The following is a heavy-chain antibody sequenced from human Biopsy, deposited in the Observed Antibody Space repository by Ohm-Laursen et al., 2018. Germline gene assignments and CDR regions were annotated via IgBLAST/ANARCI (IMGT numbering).Heavy chain of an antibody. CDR3: ARNTGWYGDLYYFDY. CDR2: INPSGSTT. CDR1: GYSFTSYY. Sequence: ASVKVSCNASGYSFTSYYMHWVRQAPGQGLEWKGMINPSGSTTSYPQIFQGRVTMTRDTSKSTVYMELSSLRSADTAVYFCARNTGWYGDLYYFDYWGQGTLVTVSS. J-gene: IGHJ4*02. D-gene: IGHD6-19*01. V-gene: IGHV1-46*01.